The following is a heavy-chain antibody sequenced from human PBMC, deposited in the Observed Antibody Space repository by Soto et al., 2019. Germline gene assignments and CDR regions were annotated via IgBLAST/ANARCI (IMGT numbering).Heavy chain of an antibody. J-gene: IGHJ4*02. CDR2: ISGSDGKT. D-gene: IGHD3-3*01. CDR1: GFSFGSYA. CDR3: ARWSYLDY. Sequence: LRLSCAASGFSFGSYALSWVRQGKGQGLEWVFTISGSDGKTLYADSVKGRFFISRDTSQSTLYLQMNSLRAADTAIYCCARWSYLDYWGQGTRVTVSS. V-gene: IGHV3-23*01.